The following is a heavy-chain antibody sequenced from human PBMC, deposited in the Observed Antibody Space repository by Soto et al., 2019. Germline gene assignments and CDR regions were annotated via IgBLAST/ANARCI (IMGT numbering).Heavy chain of an antibody. Sequence: SAVKVSRTASAGTLSSHAISLVRLAAGQGLEWMGGIIPIFGTANYAHKFKGRVTITADESTSTAYMELSSLRSEDTAVYYCARDREDSSSWYLFDYWGKATLVTVSS. V-gene: IGHV1-69*13. CDR3: ARDREDSSSWYLFDY. CDR2: IIPIFGTA. CDR1: AGTLSSHA. J-gene: IGHJ4*02. D-gene: IGHD6-13*01.